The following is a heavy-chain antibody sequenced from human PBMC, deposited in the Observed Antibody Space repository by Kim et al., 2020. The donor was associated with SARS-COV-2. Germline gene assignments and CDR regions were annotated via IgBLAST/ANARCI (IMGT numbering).Heavy chain of an antibody. CDR1: GYSFTSYW. Sequence: GESLKISCKGSGYSFTSYWIGWVRQMPGKGLEWMGIIYPGDSDTRYSPSFQGQVTISADKSISTAYLQWSSLKASDTAMYYCERQYCGGDCYSDAFDIWGQGTMVTVSS. CDR2: IYPGDSDT. V-gene: IGHV5-51*01. J-gene: IGHJ3*02. D-gene: IGHD2-21*02. CDR3: ERQYCGGDCYSDAFDI.